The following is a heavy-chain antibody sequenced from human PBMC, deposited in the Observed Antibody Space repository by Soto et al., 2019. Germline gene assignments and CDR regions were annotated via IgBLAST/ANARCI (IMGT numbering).Heavy chain of an antibody. CDR2: ISGSGGST. CDR3: ANHYYDSSGHPRDPRRGAFDY. J-gene: IGHJ4*02. CDR1: GFTFSSYA. Sequence: PGGSLRLSCAASGFTFSSYAMSWVRQAPGKGLEWVSAISGSGGSTYYADSVKGRFTISRDNSKNTLYLQMNSLRAEDTAVYYCANHYYDSSGHPRDPRRGAFDYWGQGTLVTVSS. D-gene: IGHD3-22*01. V-gene: IGHV3-23*01.